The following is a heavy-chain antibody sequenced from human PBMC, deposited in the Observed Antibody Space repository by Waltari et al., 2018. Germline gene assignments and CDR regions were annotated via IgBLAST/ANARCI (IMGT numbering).Heavy chain of an antibody. J-gene: IGHJ4*02. V-gene: IGHV4-59*01. CDR2: IYYSGST. Sequence: QVQLQESGPGLVKPSETLSLTCTVSGGSISSYYWSWIRQPPGKGLELIGYIYYSGSTNYTPSLKSRVTISVDTSKNQFSLKLSSVTAADTAVYYCARVKGGSGSYYYFDYWGQGTLVTVSS. CDR3: ARVKGGSGSYYYFDY. D-gene: IGHD3-10*01. CDR1: GGSISSYY.